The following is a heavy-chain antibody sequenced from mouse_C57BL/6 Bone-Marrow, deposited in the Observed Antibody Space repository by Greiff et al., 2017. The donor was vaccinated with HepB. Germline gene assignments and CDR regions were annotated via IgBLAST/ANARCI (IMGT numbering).Heavy chain of an antibody. CDR2: IYPRDGST. D-gene: IGHD2-13*01. CDR1: GYTFTSYD. J-gene: IGHJ2*01. Sequence: QVQLQQSGPELVKPGASVKLSCKASGYTFTSYDINGVKQRPGQGLEWIGWIYPRDGSTKYNEKFKGKATLTVDTSSSTAYMELHMLTSEETAVYFGAKCGDSDDDYGFDYWGQGTTLTVSS. V-gene: IGHV1-85*01. CDR3: AKCGDSDDDYGFDY.